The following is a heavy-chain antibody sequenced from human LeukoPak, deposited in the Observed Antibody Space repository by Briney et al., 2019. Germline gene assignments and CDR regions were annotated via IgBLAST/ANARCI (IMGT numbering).Heavy chain of an antibody. J-gene: IGHJ3*02. V-gene: IGHV4-30-4*01. CDR2: IYYSGST. D-gene: IGHD3-3*01. Sequence: SQTLSLTCTVSGGSISSGDYYWSWIRQPPGKGLEWIGYIYYSGSTYYNPSLKSRVTMSVDTSKNQFSLKLSSVTAADTAVYYCARTAHGGSDYTEWLLESFDIWGQGTMVTVSS. CDR1: GGSISSGDYY. CDR3: ARTAHGGSDYTEWLLESFDI.